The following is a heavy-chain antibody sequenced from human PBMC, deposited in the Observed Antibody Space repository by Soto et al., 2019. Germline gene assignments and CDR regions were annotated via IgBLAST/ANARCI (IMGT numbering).Heavy chain of an antibody. V-gene: IGHV4-59*08. CDR1: GGSISSYY. Sequence: SETLSLTWTVSGGSISSYYWSWIRQPPGKGLEWIGYIYYSGSTNYNPSLKSRVTISVDTSKNQFSLKLSSVTAADTAVYYCARSHIVPRLFMYPYDYWGQGTLVT. J-gene: IGHJ4*02. D-gene: IGHD5-12*01. CDR2: IYYSGST. CDR3: ARSHIVPRLFMYPYDY.